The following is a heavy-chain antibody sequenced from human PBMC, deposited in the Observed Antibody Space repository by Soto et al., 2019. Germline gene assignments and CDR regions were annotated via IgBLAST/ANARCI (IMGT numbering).Heavy chain of an antibody. D-gene: IGHD3-10*01. CDR1: GGSFSAYY. CDR2: INHGGNT. V-gene: IGHV4-34*01. J-gene: IGHJ4*02. CDR3: ARGYGSGSYWAY. Sequence: PSETLSLTCAVFGGSFSAYYWSWIRQPPGKGLEWIGEINHGGNTNYSPSLKSRVTISLDTPKTQFSLKLNSVTAADTAVYYCARGYGSGSYWAYWGQGTLVTVSS.